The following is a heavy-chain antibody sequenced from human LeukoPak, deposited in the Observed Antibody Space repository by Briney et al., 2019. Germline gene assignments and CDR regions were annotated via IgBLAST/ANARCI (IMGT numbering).Heavy chain of an antibody. V-gene: IGHV3-66*01. J-gene: IGHJ4*02. Sequence: PGGSLRLSCAASGFTVSTNYMNWVRQAPGKGLEWVSIIYSGSSTNYADSVKGRFTISRDNSKNTLYLQMNSLRAEDTAVYYCTRTSSGWYSYWGQGTLVTVSS. CDR1: GFTVSTNY. D-gene: IGHD6-19*01. CDR2: IYSGSST. CDR3: TRTSSGWYSY.